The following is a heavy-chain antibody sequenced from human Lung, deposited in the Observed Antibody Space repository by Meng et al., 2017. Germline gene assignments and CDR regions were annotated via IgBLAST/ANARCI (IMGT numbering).Heavy chain of an antibody. J-gene: IGHJ4*02. CDR3: ASWIYSCGWQ. D-gene: IGHD6-19*01. Sequence: GPRRVKLSGTMSRSWVCSGGSTSSIDGWSWVRQPPGKGLEWIGEIYHGGDTNYNPSLKSRVTIAIDRSKNQFSLKLSSVTAADTAVYYCASWIYSCGWQWGQGTLVTVSS. CDR2: IYHGGDT. V-gene: IGHV4/OR15-8*02. CDR1: GGSTSSIDG.